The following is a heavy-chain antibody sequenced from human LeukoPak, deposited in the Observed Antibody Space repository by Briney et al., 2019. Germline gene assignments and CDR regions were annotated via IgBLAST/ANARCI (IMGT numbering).Heavy chain of an antibody. CDR2: IKQDGSEK. CDR3: ARDMIILQS. J-gene: IGHJ5*02. Sequence: PGGSLRLSCSASGYIFSNDWMTWVRQAPGKGLEWVANIKQDGSEKYYVDSVKGRFTISRDNAKKSLYLQMNSLRAEDTAVYFCARDMIILQSWGQGTLVTVSS. V-gene: IGHV3-7*04. D-gene: IGHD3-16*01. CDR1: GYIFSNDW.